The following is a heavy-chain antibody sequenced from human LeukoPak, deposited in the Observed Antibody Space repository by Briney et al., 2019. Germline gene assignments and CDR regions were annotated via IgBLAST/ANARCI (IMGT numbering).Heavy chain of an antibody. Sequence: GGSLRLSCAVSGFPFSFYEMNWVRQAPGKGREGVSNIGSSGTTTYYADSVKGRFSISRDNAKNSLYLRMNSLRVEDTAVYYCALLAVASDFDYWGQGALVTVSS. CDR1: GFPFSFYE. J-gene: IGHJ4*02. V-gene: IGHV3-48*03. CDR2: IGSSGTTT. D-gene: IGHD6-19*01. CDR3: ALLAVASDFDY.